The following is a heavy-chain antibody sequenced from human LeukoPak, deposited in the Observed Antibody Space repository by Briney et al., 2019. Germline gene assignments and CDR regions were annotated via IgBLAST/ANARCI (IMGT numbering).Heavy chain of an antibody. Sequence: GEPLRISCKGSGYSFTSYWISWVRQMPGKGLEWMGRIDPSDSYTNYSPSFQGHVTISADKSISTAYLQWSSLKASDTAMYYCARHTYYDILTGYWESPYYFDYWGQGTLVTVSS. CDR1: GYSFTSYW. V-gene: IGHV5-10-1*01. CDR2: IDPSDSYT. J-gene: IGHJ4*02. D-gene: IGHD3-9*01. CDR3: ARHTYYDILTGYWESPYYFDY.